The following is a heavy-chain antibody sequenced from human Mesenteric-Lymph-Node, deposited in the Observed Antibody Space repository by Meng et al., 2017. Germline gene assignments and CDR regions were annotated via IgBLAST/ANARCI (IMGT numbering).Heavy chain of an antibody. D-gene: IGHD2-21*01. Sequence: QGQPQQSGPGLVKPSHTLPLTCAISGDNVSSSSAAWNWIRQSPSRGLEWLGRTYYRSKWYNDYAASVKSRITINPDTSKNQFSLQLNSVTPEDTAVYYCLRVGGASSSRGVWGQGTLVTVSS. V-gene: IGHV6-1*01. CDR3: LRVGGASSSRGV. CDR2: TYYRSKWYN. J-gene: IGHJ4*01. CDR1: GDNVSSSSAA.